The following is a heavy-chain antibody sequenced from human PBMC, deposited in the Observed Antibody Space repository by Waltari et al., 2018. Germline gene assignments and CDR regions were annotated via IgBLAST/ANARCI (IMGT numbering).Heavy chain of an antibody. Sequence: EVQLVGSGGGLVKPGGSLRLSCAASGFTFSSYTMNWVRQAPGKGVDLVSTISSGSMYIYYADSVKVRFTIARDNAKNSLYLQMNSLRAEDTAVYYCAREWGVMVGTAGYYFDYWGQGTLVTVSS. J-gene: IGHJ4*02. CDR3: AREWGVMVGTAGYYFDY. CDR2: ISSGSMYI. CDR1: GFTFSSYT. D-gene: IGHD2-15*01. V-gene: IGHV3-21*01.